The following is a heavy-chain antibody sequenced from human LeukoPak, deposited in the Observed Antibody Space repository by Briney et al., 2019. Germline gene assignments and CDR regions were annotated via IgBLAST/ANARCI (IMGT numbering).Heavy chain of an antibody. CDR1: GFTFSSYS. D-gene: IGHD1-26*01. Sequence: PGGFLRLSCAASGFTFSSYSMNWVRQAPGKGLEWVSSICSSSSYIYSADSVKGRFNISRDNAKNSLYLQMNSLRAEDTAVYYCARAVNSGSYYSFYDYWGQGTLVTVSS. CDR2: ICSSSSYI. CDR3: ARAVNSGSYYSFYDY. J-gene: IGHJ4*02. V-gene: IGHV3-21*01.